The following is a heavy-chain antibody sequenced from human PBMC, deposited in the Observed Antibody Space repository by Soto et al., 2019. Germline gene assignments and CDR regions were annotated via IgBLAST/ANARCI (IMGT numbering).Heavy chain of an antibody. V-gene: IGHV4-30-4*01. CDR3: ASGLSGDKVDQ. Sequence: QVQLQESGPGLVKPSQTLSLTCTVSGGSISDGAYYWSWIRQPPGKGLAWIGHIYDSGNTYNNPSLKSRLTISVDTSKNRFSLNLNSVTAADTAVYYCASGLSGDKVDQWGQGTLVTVSS. D-gene: IGHD2-21*01. J-gene: IGHJ4*02. CDR1: GGSISDGAYY. CDR2: IYDSGNT.